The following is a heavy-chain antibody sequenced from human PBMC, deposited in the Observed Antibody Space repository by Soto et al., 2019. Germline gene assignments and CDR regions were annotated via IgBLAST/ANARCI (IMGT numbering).Heavy chain of an antibody. Sequence: GGSLRLSCAASGFTCSTYSMNWVRQAPGKGLEWVSYISSGSSTIYYADSVKGRFTISRDNAKNSLYLQMDSLRAEDTAVYYATRSAYMDVWGTGTTVTVSS. CDR2: ISSGSSTI. D-gene: IGHD2-2*01. CDR3: TRSAYMDV. J-gene: IGHJ6*03. CDR1: GFTCSTYS. V-gene: IGHV3-48*01.